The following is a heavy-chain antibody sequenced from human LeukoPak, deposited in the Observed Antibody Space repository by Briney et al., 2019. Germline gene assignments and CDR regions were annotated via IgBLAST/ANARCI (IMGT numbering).Heavy chain of an antibody. J-gene: IGHJ3*02. Sequence: PSQTLSLTCTVSGGSISSYYWSWIRQPPGKGLEWIGYIYYSGSTNYNPSLKSRVTISVDTSKNQFSLKLSSVTAADTAVYYCASLYDLDAFDIWGQGTMVTVSS. CDR3: ASLYDLDAFDI. CDR1: GGSISSYY. V-gene: IGHV4-59*01. CDR2: IYYSGST. D-gene: IGHD3/OR15-3a*01.